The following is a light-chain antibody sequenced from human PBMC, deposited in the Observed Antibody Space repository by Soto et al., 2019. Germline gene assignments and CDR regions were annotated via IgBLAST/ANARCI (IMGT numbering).Light chain of an antibody. CDR2: DAS. Sequence: DIQMTQSPSTLSASVGDRVTITCRASQSISSWLAWYQQKPGKAPNLLIFDASTLETGVPLRFSGSGSGTEFTLTIRSLQTDDFSTDYCQQYHSYWTFGQGTKGDIK. V-gene: IGKV1-5*01. J-gene: IGKJ1*01. CDR1: QSISSW. CDR3: QQYHSYWT.